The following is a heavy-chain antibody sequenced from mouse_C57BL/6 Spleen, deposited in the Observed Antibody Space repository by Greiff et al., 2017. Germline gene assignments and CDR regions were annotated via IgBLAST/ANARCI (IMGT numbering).Heavy chain of an antibody. Sequence: VQLQQSVAELVRPGASVKLSCTASGFSIKNTYMHWVKQRPEQGLEWIGRIDPANGNTKYAPKFQGKATITADTSSNTAYLQLSSLTSEDTAIYYCARDDWYFDVWGTGTTVTVSS. CDR1: GFSIKNTY. CDR3: ARDDWYFDV. CDR2: IDPANGNT. J-gene: IGHJ1*03. V-gene: IGHV14-3*01.